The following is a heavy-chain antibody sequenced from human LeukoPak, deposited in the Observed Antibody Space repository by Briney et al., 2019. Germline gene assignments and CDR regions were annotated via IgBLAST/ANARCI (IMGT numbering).Heavy chain of an antibody. D-gene: IGHD3-9*01. J-gene: IGHJ5*02. V-gene: IGHV3-30*02. CDR2: IRFDGSNI. Sequence: GGSLRLSCAASGFTFSSYGIHWVRQAPGKGLEWVAFIRFDGSNIHYADSVKGRFTVSRDSSENTLYLQMNSLRAEDTAVYYCAKENYDILTRHGNWFDPWGQGTLVTVSS. CDR1: GFTFSSYG. CDR3: AKENYDILTRHGNWFDP.